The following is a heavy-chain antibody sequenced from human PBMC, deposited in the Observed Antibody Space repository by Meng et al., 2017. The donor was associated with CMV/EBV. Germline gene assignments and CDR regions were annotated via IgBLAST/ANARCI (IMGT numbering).Heavy chain of an antibody. Sequence: AEKVSCQASGGTFSSYAISWVRQAPGQGLEGGGGSIPIFGTANYAQKVQGSVTITTDESTSTAYMELSSLRSEDTAVYYCARSTTHVDTAMPNRGSYYGMDVWGQGTTVTVSS. J-gene: IGHJ6*02. D-gene: IGHD5-18*01. CDR3: ARSTTHVDTAMPNRGSYYGMDV. V-gene: IGHV1-69*05. CDR1: GGTFSSYA. CDR2: SIPIFGTA.